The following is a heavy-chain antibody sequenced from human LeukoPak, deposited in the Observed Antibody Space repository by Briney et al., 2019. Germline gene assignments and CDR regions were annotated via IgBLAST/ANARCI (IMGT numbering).Heavy chain of an antibody. D-gene: IGHD2-8*02. J-gene: IGHJ5*02. CDR3: ARRPRLVASTNWFDP. Sequence: GLEWIGDVFYNGTTYYNPTLKSRATISVDTSKNQFTLKLTSVTAADSAVYYCARRPRLVASTNWFDPWGQGTQVIVPS. CDR2: VFYNGTT. V-gene: IGHV4-39*01.